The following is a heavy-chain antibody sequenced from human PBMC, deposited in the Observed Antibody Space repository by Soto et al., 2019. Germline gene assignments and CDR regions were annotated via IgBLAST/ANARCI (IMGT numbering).Heavy chain of an antibody. V-gene: IGHV4-31*03. CDR1: GGSISSGGYY. D-gene: IGHD3-3*01. CDR3: ARVSSDFWSGQYFDY. CDR2: IYYSGST. J-gene: IGHJ4*02. Sequence: QVQLQESGPGLVKPSQTLSLTCTVSGGSISSGGYYWSWIRQHPGKGLEWIGYIYYSGSTYYNPSLKSRVTISVATSKNPFSLKLSSVTAADTAVYYCARVSSDFWSGQYFDYWGQGTLVTVSS.